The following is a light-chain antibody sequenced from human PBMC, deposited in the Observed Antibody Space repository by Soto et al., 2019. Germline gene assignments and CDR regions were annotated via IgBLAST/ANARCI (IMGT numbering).Light chain of an antibody. Sequence: EIVMTQSPATLSVSPGERATLSCRASQSVSSNLAWYQQKHGQAPRLLIYGASTRATGIPAKFSGSGSGTELTLTLSSLQSEDFAVYYCQKYNNWPLPFGGGTKVEIK. CDR2: GAS. CDR3: QKYNNWPLP. V-gene: IGKV3-15*01. J-gene: IGKJ4*01. CDR1: QSVSSN.